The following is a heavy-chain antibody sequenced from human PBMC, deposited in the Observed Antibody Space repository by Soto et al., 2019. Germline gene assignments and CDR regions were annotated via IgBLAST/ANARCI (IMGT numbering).Heavy chain of an antibody. D-gene: IGHD6-19*01. CDR3: AKTPYSSGWYHLDY. CDR2: ISYDGSNK. J-gene: IGHJ4*02. Sequence: PGGSLRLSCAASGFTFSTYGMHWVRQAPGKGLEWVAVISYDGSNKYYAESVKGRFTISRDNSKNTLYLQMNSLRAEDTAVYYCAKTPYSSGWYHLDYWGQGTLVTVSS. CDR1: GFTFSTYG. V-gene: IGHV3-30*18.